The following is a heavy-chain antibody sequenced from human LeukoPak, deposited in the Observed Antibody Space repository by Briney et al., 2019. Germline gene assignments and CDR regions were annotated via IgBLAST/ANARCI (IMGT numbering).Heavy chain of an antibody. J-gene: IGHJ6*02. Sequence: GGSLRLSCAASGFTFSSYGMHWVRQAPGKGLEWVAVISYDGSNKYYADSVKGRFTISRDNAENSLYLQMNSLRAEDTAIYYCARDQWLAYYYHGMDVWGQGTTVTVSS. D-gene: IGHD6-19*01. V-gene: IGHV3-30*03. CDR1: GFTFSSYG. CDR2: ISYDGSNK. CDR3: ARDQWLAYYYHGMDV.